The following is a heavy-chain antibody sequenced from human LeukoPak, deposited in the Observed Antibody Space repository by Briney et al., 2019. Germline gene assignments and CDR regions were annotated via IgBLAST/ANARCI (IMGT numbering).Heavy chain of an antibody. CDR3: ARGQNSILTGYYTDY. J-gene: IGHJ4*02. CDR1: GGSITGHY. V-gene: IGHV4-59*11. CDR2: VYYSDST. D-gene: IGHD3-9*01. Sequence: PSETLSPTCTVSGGSITGHYWGSSWQPPGKGLERIGYVYYSDSTNYNPSLKSRVTISVDTSKNQFSLKLSSVTAADTAVDYCARGQNSILTGYYTDYWGQGTLVTVSS.